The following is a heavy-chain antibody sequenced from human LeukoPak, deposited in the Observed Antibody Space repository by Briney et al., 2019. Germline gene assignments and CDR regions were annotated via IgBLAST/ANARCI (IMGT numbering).Heavy chain of an antibody. CDR1: GGSISSSSYY. CDR2: IYYSGST. Sequence: SETLSLTCTVSGGSISSSSYYRGWIRQPPGKGLEWIGSIYYSGSTYYNPSLKSRVTISVDTSKNQFSLKLSSVTAADTAVYYCARDSVRYYYYYMDVWGKGTAVTVSS. J-gene: IGHJ6*03. V-gene: IGHV4-39*07. CDR3: ARDSVRYYYYYMDV.